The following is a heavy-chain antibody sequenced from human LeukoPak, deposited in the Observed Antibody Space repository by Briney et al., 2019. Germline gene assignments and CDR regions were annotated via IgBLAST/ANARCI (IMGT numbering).Heavy chain of an antibody. CDR3: ARDRRGDHYDSSGYFFQV. J-gene: IGHJ4*02. CDR2: ISYDGSNK. CDR1: GFTFSSYA. D-gene: IGHD3-22*01. Sequence: GRSLRLSCAASGFTFSSYAMHWVRQAPGKGLEWVAVISYDGSNKYYADSVKGRFTISRDNSKNTLYLQMNSLRAEDTAVYYCARDRRGDHYDSSGYFFQVWGQGTLVTVSS. V-gene: IGHV3-30*04.